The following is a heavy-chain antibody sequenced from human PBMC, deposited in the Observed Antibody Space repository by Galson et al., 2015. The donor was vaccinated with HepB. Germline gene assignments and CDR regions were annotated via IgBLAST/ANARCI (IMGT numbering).Heavy chain of an antibody. J-gene: IGHJ6*03. CDR3: ARDGGDQLLYHYYYYMDV. Sequence: SVKVSCKASGYTFTSYAMNWVRQAPGQGLEWMGWINTNTGNPTYAQGFTGRFVFSLDTSVSTAYLQISSLKAEDTAVYYCARDGGDQLLYHYYYYMDVWGKGTTVTVSS. CDR1: GYTFTSYA. D-gene: IGHD2-2*02. V-gene: IGHV7-4-1*02. CDR2: INTNTGNP.